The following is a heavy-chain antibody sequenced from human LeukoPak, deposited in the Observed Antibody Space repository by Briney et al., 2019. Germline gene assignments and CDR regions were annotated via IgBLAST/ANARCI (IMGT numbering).Heavy chain of an antibody. CDR2: ISAISTYI. Sequence: PGGSLRLSCAASGFTFSSYSVNWVRQAPGKGLEWVSCISAISTYIYYADSVKGRFSISRDNAKNSLFLQMNSLRAEDTALYYCARDRSTNSYAEYFFDYWGQGTLVTVSS. V-gene: IGHV3-21*01. D-gene: IGHD5-18*01. CDR3: ARDRSTNSYAEYFFDY. J-gene: IGHJ4*02. CDR1: GFTFSSYS.